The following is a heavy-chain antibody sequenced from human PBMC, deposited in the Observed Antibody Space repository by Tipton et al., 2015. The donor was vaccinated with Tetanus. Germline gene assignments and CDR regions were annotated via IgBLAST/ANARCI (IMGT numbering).Heavy chain of an antibody. CDR3: ARDLVGPLYGMDV. CDR2: IYYSGST. V-gene: IGHV4-31*03. Sequence: TLSLTCTVSGGSISSGGYYWSWIRQHPGKGLEWIGYIYYSGSTYYDPSLKSRFTISVDTSKNQFSLKLSSVTAADTAVYYCARDLVGPLYGMDVWGQGTTVTVAS. D-gene: IGHD1-26*01. CDR1: GGSISSGGYY. J-gene: IGHJ6*02.